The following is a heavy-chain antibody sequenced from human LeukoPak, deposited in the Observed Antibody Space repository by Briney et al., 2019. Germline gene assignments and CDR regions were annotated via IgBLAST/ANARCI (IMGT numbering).Heavy chain of an antibody. CDR1: GGSISSSSYY. CDR3: ARAVTPADYGDTGDLVDY. Sequence: KPSETLSLTCTVSGGSISSSSYYWGWIRQPPGKGLEWIGSIYHSGSTYYNPSLKSRVTISVDTSKNQFSLKLSSVTAADTAVYYCARAVTPADYGDTGDLVDYWGQGTLVTVSS. CDR2: IYHSGST. V-gene: IGHV4-39*07. D-gene: IGHD4-17*01. J-gene: IGHJ4*02.